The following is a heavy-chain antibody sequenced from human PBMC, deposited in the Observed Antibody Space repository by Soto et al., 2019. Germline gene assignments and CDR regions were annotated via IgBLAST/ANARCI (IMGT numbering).Heavy chain of an antibody. CDR2: IDHSGST. D-gene: IGHD2-15*01. Sequence: WTWIRQPPGRGLEWIGEIDHSGSTNYNPSLESRVTISIDTAKNRFSLNVTSVTAADTAVYYCVRGLRYSGMDVWGQGTTVTAS. J-gene: IGHJ6*02. CDR3: VRGLRYSGMDV. V-gene: IGHV4-34*01.